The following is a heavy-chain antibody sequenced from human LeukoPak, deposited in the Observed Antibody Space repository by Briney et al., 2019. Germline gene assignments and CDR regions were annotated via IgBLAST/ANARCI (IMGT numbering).Heavy chain of an antibody. CDR2: MNPNSGNT. CDR3: ARDNDFDY. V-gene: IGHV1-8*01. D-gene: IGHD2-8*01. CDR1: GYTFTSYD. J-gene: IGHJ4*02. Sequence: ASVKVSCKASGYTFTSYDINWVRQATGQGLEWMGWMNPNSGNTGYAQTFQGRVTMTRDMFTSTVYMELSSLRSEDTAVYYCARDNDFDYWGQGTLVTVSS.